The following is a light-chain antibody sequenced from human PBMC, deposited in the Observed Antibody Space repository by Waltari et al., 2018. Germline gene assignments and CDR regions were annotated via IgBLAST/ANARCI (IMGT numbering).Light chain of an antibody. Sequence: QSALTQPASVSGSPGQSITISCTGSSSDVGRYAYVSWYQQHPGKAPKLIIYDVTDRPSGVSNRFSGSKSGNTASLTISRLQAEDEADYYCNSYSSNSKGVFGGGTKLTVL. J-gene: IGLJ3*02. CDR1: SSDVGRYAY. V-gene: IGLV2-14*03. CDR3: NSYSSNSKGV. CDR2: DVT.